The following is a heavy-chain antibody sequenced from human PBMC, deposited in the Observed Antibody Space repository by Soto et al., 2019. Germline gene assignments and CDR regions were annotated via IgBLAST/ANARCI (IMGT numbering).Heavy chain of an antibody. CDR1: GGSISNYY. J-gene: IGHJ4*02. D-gene: IGHD3-3*01. CDR3: AKGGQDFWSGPFDY. V-gene: IGHV4-4*07. Sequence: SETLSLTCTVSGGSISNYYCNWIRQPAGKGLEWIGRIDTSGSTNYNPSLKSRVTMSVDTSKQEFSLKLSSVTAADTALYYCAKGGQDFWSGPFDYWGRGALVTVSS. CDR2: IDTSGST.